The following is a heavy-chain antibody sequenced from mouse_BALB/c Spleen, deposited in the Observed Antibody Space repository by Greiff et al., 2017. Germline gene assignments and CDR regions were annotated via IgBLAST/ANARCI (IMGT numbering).Heavy chain of an antibody. CDR2: ISSGGST. CDR1: GFPFVSFA. V-gene: IGHV5-6-5*01. D-gene: IGHD2-1*01. CDR3: AREIYYAWFAY. J-gene: IGHJ3*01. Sequence: DVMLVESGGGLLKLGGSLKLPFPASGFPFVSFALSWVRQTPEKRLEWVASISSGGSTYYPDSVKGRFTISRDNARNILYLQMSSLRSEDTAMYYCAREIYYAWFAYWGQGTLVTVSA.